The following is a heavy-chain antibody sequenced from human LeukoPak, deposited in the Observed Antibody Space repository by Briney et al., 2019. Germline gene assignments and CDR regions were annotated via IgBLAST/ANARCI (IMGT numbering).Heavy chain of an antibody. D-gene: IGHD2-15*01. CDR2: SSWNSGSI. CDR1: GFTFDDYA. CDR3: AKELPTYYGMDV. Sequence: GESLRLSCAASGFTFDDYAMHWVRQAPGKGLEWVSGSSWNSGSIGYADSVKGRFTISRDNAKSSLYLQMNSLRAEDTALYYCAKELPTYYGMDVWGQGTTVTVSS. V-gene: IGHV3-9*01. J-gene: IGHJ6*02.